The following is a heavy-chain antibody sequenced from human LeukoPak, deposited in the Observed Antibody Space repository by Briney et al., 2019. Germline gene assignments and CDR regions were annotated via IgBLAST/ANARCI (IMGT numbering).Heavy chain of an antibody. J-gene: IGHJ5*02. V-gene: IGHV3-30*03. CDR3: APDDWFDP. CDR2: ISYDGSNK. Sequence: GGSLRLSCAASGFTFSSYGMHWVRQAPGKGLEWVAVISYDGSNKYYADSVKGRFTISRDNSKNTLYLQMNSLRAEDTAVYYCAPDDWFDPWGQGTLVTVSS. CDR1: GFTFSSYG.